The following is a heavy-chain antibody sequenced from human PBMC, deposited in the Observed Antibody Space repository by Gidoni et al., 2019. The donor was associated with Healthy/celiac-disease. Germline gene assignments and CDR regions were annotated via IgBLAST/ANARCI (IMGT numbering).Heavy chain of an antibody. CDR3: ARGWGIAVAGTTFGY. D-gene: IGHD6-19*01. V-gene: IGHV3-7*01. J-gene: IGHJ4*02. Sequence: EVQLVESGGGLVQPGGSLRLSCAASGFTFSSYWMSWVRQAPGKGLEWVANIKQDGREKYYVDSVKGRFTISRDNAKNSLYLQMNSLRAEDTAVYYCARGWGIAVAGTTFGYWGQGTLVTVSS. CDR2: IKQDGREK. CDR1: GFTFSSYW.